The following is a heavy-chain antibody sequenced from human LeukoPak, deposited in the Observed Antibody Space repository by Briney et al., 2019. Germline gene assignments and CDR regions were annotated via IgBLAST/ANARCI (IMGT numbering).Heavy chain of an antibody. J-gene: IGHJ5*02. CDR1: GFTFRSYG. CDR3: ARAQVGAPTDL. D-gene: IGHD1-26*01. V-gene: IGHV3-48*04. Sequence: AASLRLSCAASGFTFRSYGMSWVRQAPGKGVESLSYISSSSSTIYYADSVKGLFTISRDNAKNSLYLQMNSLRAADTAVYYCARAQVGAPTDLWGQGTLVTVSS. CDR2: ISSSSSTI.